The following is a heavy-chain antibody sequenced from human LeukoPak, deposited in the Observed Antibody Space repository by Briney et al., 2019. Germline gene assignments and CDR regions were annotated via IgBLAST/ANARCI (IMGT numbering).Heavy chain of an antibody. CDR3: AKYRAMIVVALDY. CDR2: ISVSGGST. Sequence: GGSLRLSCAASGFTFSSYAMSWVRQAPGKGLEWVSGISVSGGSTYYADSVKGRFTISRDNSKNPLYLQMNSLRAEDTAVYYCAKYRAMIVVALDYWGQGTLVTVSS. CDR1: GFTFSSYA. V-gene: IGHV3-23*01. D-gene: IGHD3-22*01. J-gene: IGHJ4*02.